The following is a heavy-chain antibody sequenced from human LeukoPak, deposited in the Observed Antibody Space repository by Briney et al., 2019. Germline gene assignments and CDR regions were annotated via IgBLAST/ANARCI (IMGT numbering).Heavy chain of an antibody. CDR2: ISYDGSNK. D-gene: IGHD6-19*01. CDR3: ARGEGYSSGWYGF. V-gene: IGHV3-30*04. J-gene: IGHJ5*01. CDR1: GFTFSSYA. Sequence: GGSLRLSCAASGFTFSSYAMHWVRQAPGKGLEWVAVISYDGSNKYYADSVKGRFTISRDNSKNTLYLQMNSLRAEDTAVYYCARGEGYSSGWYGFWGQGTPVTVSS.